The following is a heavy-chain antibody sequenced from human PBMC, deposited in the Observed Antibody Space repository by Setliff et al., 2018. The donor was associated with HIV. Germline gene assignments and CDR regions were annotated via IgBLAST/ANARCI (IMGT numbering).Heavy chain of an antibody. V-gene: IGHV1-18*01. J-gene: IGHJ3*01. CDR3: ARNKLSDAFDV. Sequence: ASVKVSCKASGYTFPDYGISWVRQAPGQGLEWMGWINSYDGNTNYEQKFQGRVTMTTDTSTTSAYLELRSLRPDDTAVYFCARNKLSDAFDVWGPGTMVTVSS. CDR1: GYTFPDYG. CDR2: INSYDGNT. D-gene: IGHD1-1*01.